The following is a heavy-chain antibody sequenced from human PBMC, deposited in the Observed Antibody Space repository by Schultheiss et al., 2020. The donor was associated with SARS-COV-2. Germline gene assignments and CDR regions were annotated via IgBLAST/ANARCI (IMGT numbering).Heavy chain of an antibody. CDR2: IKSKTDGGTT. CDR1: GFTFSSYA. D-gene: IGHD5-12*01. CDR3: TTSSFFRLRHYYYYYMDV. V-gene: IGHV3-15*01. J-gene: IGHJ6*03. Sequence: GGSLRLSCAASGFTFSSYAMSWVRQAPGKGLEWVGRIKSKTDGGTTDYAAPVKGRFTISRDDSKNTLYLQMNSLKTEDTAVYYCTTSSFFRLRHYYYYYMDVWGKGTTVTVSS.